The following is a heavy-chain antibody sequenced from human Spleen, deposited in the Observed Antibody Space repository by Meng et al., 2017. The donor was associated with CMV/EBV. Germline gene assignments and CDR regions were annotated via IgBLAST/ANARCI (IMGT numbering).Heavy chain of an antibody. D-gene: IGHD1-26*01. CDR2: ISSKSDNI. CDR1: GFTFDDYA. Sequence: SLKISCAASGFTFDDYAMHWVRQAPGKGLEWVSSISSKSDNIKYGDSVKGRFTISRDNAKNSLYLQMNSLRAEDTAVYYCARDKWELRDAFDIWGQGTMVTVSS. J-gene: IGHJ3*02. V-gene: IGHV3-9*01. CDR3: ARDKWELRDAFDI.